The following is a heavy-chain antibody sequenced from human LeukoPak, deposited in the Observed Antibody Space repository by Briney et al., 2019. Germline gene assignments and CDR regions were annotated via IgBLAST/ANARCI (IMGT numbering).Heavy chain of an antibody. CDR3: ARVSDISVAAYFDY. V-gene: IGHV3-20*04. D-gene: IGHD6-19*01. CDR1: GFTFSDYA. J-gene: IGHJ4*02. Sequence: PGGSLRLSCAASGFTFSDYAMSWVRQAPGKGLEWVSGINWNGGSTGYADSVKGRFTISRDNAKNSLYLQMNSLRAEDTALYYCARVSDISVAAYFDYWGQGTLVTVSS. CDR2: INWNGGST.